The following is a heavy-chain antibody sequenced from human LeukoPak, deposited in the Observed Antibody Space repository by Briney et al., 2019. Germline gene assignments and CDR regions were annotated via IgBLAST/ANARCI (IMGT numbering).Heavy chain of an antibody. CDR2: ISSSGSTI. CDR3: VRERTQWSDATDV. V-gene: IGHV3-11*01. J-gene: IGHJ3*01. CDR1: GFTFSDYY. Sequence: GGSLRLFCAASGFTFSDYYMSWVRQAPGKGLVWGSYISSSGSTIYYADSVKGRFTISRDNAKNSLYLQMNSLRAEGTAVYSFVRERTQWSDATDVGRRGTMLTVSS. D-gene: IGHD2-15*01.